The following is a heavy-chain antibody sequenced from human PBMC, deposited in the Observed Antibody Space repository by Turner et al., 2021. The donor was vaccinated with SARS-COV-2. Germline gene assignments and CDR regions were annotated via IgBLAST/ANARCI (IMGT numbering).Heavy chain of an antibody. CDR1: GFTFDDYA. J-gene: IGHJ1*01. D-gene: IGHD6-13*01. CDR3: AKVPGPRLAWPAARYFHH. Sequence: EVQLVESGGGLVQPGRSLRLSCAASGFTFDDYAMHRVRQAPGKGLEWVSGITWNSGSIGYADSVKGRFTISRDNAKNSLYLQMNSLRAEDTALYYCAKVPGPRLAWPAARYFHHWGQGTLVTVSS. CDR2: ITWNSGSI. V-gene: IGHV3-9*01.